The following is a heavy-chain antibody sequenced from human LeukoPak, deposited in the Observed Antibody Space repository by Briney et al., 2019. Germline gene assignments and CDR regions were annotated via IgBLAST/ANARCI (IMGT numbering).Heavy chain of an antibody. CDR3: AKDLTVGDGHIDFEY. CDR2: ISGSAGTT. V-gene: IGHV3-23*01. CDR1: GFIFSTYV. J-gene: IGHJ4*02. D-gene: IGHD5-24*01. Sequence: GGSLRLSCAVSGFIFSTYVMSWVRQAPGKGLEWVSGISGSAGTTYYADSVKGRFTISRDNSKNTLYLQMNSLRAEDTAVYYCAKDLTVGDGHIDFEYWGQGTLVTVSS.